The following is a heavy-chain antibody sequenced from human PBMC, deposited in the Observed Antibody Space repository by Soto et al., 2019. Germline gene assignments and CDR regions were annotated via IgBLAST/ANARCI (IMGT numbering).Heavy chain of an antibody. CDR3: AKDSNKYSSSLRGRYFDY. CDR1: GFPCSSYV. Sequence: GGSLRLSCAASGFPCSSYVVSWVRQAPGKGLEWVSGISGGGSNTFYADSVKGRFTISRDNSKNTLLLQMNSLGAEDTAVYYCAKDSNKYSSSLRGRYFDYWGQGIGVTVS. D-gene: IGHD4-4*01. CDR2: ISGGGSNT. J-gene: IGHJ4*02. V-gene: IGHV3-23*01.